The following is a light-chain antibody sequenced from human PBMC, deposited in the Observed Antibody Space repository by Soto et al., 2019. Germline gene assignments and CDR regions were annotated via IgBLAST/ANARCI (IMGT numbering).Light chain of an antibody. V-gene: IGKV3-15*01. CDR2: GAS. Sequence: EIMMTQSPATLSVSPGERVTLSCRASQSVRSNLAWYQQKPGQAPRLLIYGASTRATGLPARFSGSGSGTEFTLTINSLQSEDFAVYYCQQYNNWPQTFGQGTKVDI. CDR1: QSVRSN. J-gene: IGKJ1*01. CDR3: QQYNNWPQT.